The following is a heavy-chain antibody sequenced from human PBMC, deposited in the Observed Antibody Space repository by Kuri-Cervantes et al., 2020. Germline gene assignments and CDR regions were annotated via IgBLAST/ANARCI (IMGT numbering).Heavy chain of an antibody. CDR1: GFTFSNAW. Sequence: GGSLRLSCAASGFTFSNAWMSWVRQAPGKGLEGVGRIKSKTDGGTTDYAAPVKGRFTISRDDSKNTLYLQMNSLKTEDTAVYYCAKRPSSGYLRNDWYFDLWGRGTLVTVSS. V-gene: IGHV3-15*01. CDR2: IKSKTDGGTT. CDR3: AKRPSSGYLRNDWYFDL. J-gene: IGHJ2*01. D-gene: IGHD3-22*01.